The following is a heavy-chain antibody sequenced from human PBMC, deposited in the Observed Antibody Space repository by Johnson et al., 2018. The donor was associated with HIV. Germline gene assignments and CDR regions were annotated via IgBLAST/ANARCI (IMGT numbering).Heavy chain of an antibody. V-gene: IGHV3-7*01. CDR3: ARDVGIDEILDAFDI. CDR2: IKRDGSKK. J-gene: IGHJ3*02. CDR1: GFTFSSYW. D-gene: IGHD2-15*01. Sequence: VQLVESGGGLVQPGGSLRLSCAASGFTFSSYWMSWVRQAPGKGLEWVSNIKRDGSKKYYVDYVKGRFTIYGDNAKNSLYLQMNSLRAEETAVYYCARDVGIDEILDAFDIWGQGTMVTVSS.